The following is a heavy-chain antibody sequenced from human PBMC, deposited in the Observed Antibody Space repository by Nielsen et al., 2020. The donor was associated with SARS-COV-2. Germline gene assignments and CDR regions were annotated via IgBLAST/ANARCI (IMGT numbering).Heavy chain of an antibody. D-gene: IGHD6-19*01. CDR2: ISYDGSNK. CDR3: ARVDTSFSSGLYVGIDY. V-gene: IGHV3-30-3*01. Sequence: GESLKISCAASGFTFSSFALHWVRQAPGKGLEWVAVISYDGSNKYYADSVKGRFTISRDNAMNTMYLQMNSLKPDDTAVYYCARVDTSFSSGLYVGIDYWGQGTLVTVSS. J-gene: IGHJ4*02. CDR1: GFTFSSFA.